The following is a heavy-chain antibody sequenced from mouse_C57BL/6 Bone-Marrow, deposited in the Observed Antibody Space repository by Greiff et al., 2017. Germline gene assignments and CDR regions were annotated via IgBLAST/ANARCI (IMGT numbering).Heavy chain of an antibody. J-gene: IGHJ2*01. CDR2: IDPGNGDT. V-gene: IGHV14-4*01. CDR3: TGIYYGYGFDD. Sequence: VQLQESGAELVRPGASVKLSCTASGFNITDYYMHWVKQRPEQGLEWIGWIDPGNGDTEYDSKFKGKATLTADTSSNRAYLQLSRLTSEDTAVYDCTGIYYGYGFDDWGQGTTLTASS. D-gene: IGHD2-2*01. CDR1: GFNITDYY.